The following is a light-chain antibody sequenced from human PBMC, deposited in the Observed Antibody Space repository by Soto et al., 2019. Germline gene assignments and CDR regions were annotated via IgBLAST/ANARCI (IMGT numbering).Light chain of an antibody. J-gene: IGLJ1*01. V-gene: IGLV2-14*03. Sequence: QSALTQPASVSGSPGQSITISCTGTSSDVGGYNYVSWYQQHPGKAPKLLIYDVTNRPSGVSNRFPGSKSGNTASLTISGLQAEDEADYYCSSYTSSITLVFGTETKVTVL. CDR3: SSYTSSITLV. CDR2: DVT. CDR1: SSDVGGYNY.